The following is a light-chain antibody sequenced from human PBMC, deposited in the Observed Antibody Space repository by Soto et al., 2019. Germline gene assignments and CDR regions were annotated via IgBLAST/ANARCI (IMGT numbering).Light chain of an antibody. J-gene: IGKJ1*01. Sequence: EIVMTQSPATLSVSPGERATLSCRASQTVISNLAWYQQNPGQAPRLLIYSASSRAAGIPDRFSGSGSGTEFTLSVSSLQSEDSAIYYCQQYNNWHLVTFGQGTKVDI. V-gene: IGKV3-15*01. CDR2: SAS. CDR1: QTVISN. CDR3: QQYNNWHLVT.